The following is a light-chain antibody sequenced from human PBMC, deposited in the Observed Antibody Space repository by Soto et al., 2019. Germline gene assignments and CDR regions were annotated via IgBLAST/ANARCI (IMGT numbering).Light chain of an antibody. CDR3: SSYTTSSTVV. CDR1: SSDVGAYKH. CDR2: DVS. Sequence: QSALTQPASVSGSPGQSITISCTGSSSDVGAYKHVSWYQQHPGKAPKLIIYDVSDRPPGISNRFSGSKSDNTASLTISGVQADDEGDYYCSSYTTSSTVVFGGGTKVTVL. V-gene: IGLV2-14*03. J-gene: IGLJ3*02.